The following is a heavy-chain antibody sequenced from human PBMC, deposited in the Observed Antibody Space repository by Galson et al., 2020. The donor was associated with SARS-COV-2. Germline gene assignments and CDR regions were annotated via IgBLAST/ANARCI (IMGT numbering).Heavy chain of an antibody. CDR2: ISAYNGNT. D-gene: IGHD2-15*01. CDR3: ARDRYCSGGSCRAYYYYGMDG. Sequence: GESLKISCKASGYTFTSYGISWVRQAPGQGLEWMGWISAYNGNTNYAQKLQGRVTMTTDTSTSTAYMELRSLRSDDTAVYYCARDRYCSGGSCRAYYYYGMDGWGQGTTVTVSS. V-gene: IGHV1-18*04. CDR1: GYTFTSYG. J-gene: IGHJ6*02.